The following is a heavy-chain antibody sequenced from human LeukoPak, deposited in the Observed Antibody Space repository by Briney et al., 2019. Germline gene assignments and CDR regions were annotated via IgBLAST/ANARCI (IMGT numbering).Heavy chain of an antibody. J-gene: IGHJ4*02. D-gene: IGHD3-22*01. V-gene: IGHV1-8*01. Sequence: ASVKVSCKASGYTFTSYDINWVRQATGQGLEWMGWMNPNSGNTGYAQKFQGRVTMTRSTSISTAYMELSSLRSEDTAVYYCATMTVGYYDSSGYFELDYWGQGTLVTVSS. CDR1: GYTFTSYD. CDR2: MNPNSGNT. CDR3: ATMTVGYYDSSGYFELDY.